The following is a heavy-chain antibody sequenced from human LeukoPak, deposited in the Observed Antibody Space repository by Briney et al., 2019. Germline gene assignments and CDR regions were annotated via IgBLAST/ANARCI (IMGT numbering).Heavy chain of an antibody. CDR3: VRERSHVTTVTIDWFDP. D-gene: IGHD4-17*01. CDR1: GGTFSSYA. Sequence: SVKVSCKASGGTFSSYAISWVRQAPGQGLEWMGGIIPIFGTANYAQKFQGRVTITADESTSTAYMELSSLRSEDTAVYYCVRERSHVTTVTIDWFDPWGQGTLVTVSS. J-gene: IGHJ5*02. V-gene: IGHV1-69*13. CDR2: IIPIFGTA.